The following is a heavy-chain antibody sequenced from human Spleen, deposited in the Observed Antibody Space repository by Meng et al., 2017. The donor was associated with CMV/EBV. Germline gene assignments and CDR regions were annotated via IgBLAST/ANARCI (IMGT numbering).Heavy chain of an antibody. CDR3: ARVVNRRGNWFDP. J-gene: IGHJ5*02. D-gene: IGHD3-10*01. Sequence: KACGGTFSSYTISWVRQAPGQGLEWMGRIIPILGIANYAQKFQGRVTITADKSTSTAYMELSSLRSEDTAVYYCARVVNRRGNWFDPWGQGTLVTVSS. CDR2: IIPILGIA. CDR1: GGTFSSYT. V-gene: IGHV1-69*02.